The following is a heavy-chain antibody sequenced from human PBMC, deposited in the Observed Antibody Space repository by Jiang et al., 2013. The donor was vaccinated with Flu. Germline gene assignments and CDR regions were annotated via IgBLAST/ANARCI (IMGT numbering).Heavy chain of an antibody. Sequence: GVVQPGRSLRLSCAASGFTFSSYGMHWVRQAPGKGLEWVAVISYDGSNKYYADSVKGRFTISRDNSKNTLYLQMNSLRAEDTAVYYCAKDGRGPDYWGQGTLVTVSS. D-gene: IGHD2-15*01. CDR3: AKDGRGPDY. CDR2: ISYDGSNK. V-gene: IGHV3-30*18. J-gene: IGHJ4*02. CDR1: GFTFSSYG.